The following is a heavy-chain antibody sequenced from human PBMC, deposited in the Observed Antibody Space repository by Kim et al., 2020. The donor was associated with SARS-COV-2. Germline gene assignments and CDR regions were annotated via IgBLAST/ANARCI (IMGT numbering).Heavy chain of an antibody. D-gene: IGHD6-13*01. CDR1: GYTFTSYD. CDR3: ARESGWGLYSSSWRGDYYYYYGMDV. Sequence: ASVKVSCKASGYTFTSYDINWVRQATGQGLEWMGWMNPNSGNTGYAQKFQGRVTMTRNTSISTAYMELSSLRSEDTAVYYCARESGWGLYSSSWRGDYYYYYGMDVWGQGTTVTVSS. J-gene: IGHJ6*02. V-gene: IGHV1-8*01. CDR2: MNPNSGNT.